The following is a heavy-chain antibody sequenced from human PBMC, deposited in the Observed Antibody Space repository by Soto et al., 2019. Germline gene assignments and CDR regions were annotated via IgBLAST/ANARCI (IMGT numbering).Heavy chain of an antibody. J-gene: IGHJ4*02. D-gene: IGHD4-17*01. CDR3: ATVGSGGDGLYYFDY. CDR2: IKQDGSEK. CDR1: GFTFSSYW. V-gene: IGHV3-7*01. Sequence: GGSLRLSCAASGFTFSSYWMSWVRQAPGKGLEWVANIKQDGSEKYYVDSVKGRFTISRDNAKNSLYLQMNSLRAEDTAVYYCATVGSGGDGLYYFDYWGQGTLVTVSS.